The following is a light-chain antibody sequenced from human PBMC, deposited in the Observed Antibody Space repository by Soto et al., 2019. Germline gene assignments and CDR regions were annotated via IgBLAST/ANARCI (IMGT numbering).Light chain of an antibody. V-gene: IGKV1-17*03. J-gene: IGKJ1*01. CDR2: AVS. CDR3: LQHHSYPQT. Sequence: EIQMTESASSVAASVGDRVPVTCRASQGISSWLAWFQQKPGKAPKRLIYAVSSMQSGVPARVRGSGSGTEFTLTISSLKPEDCETYYCLQHHSYPQTFGQGTKVDIK. CDR1: QGISSW.